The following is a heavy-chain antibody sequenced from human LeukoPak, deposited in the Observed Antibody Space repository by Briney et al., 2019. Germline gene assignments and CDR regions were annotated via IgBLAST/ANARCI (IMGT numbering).Heavy chain of an antibody. CDR3: AREWSPGSPDY. CDR1: GGTFSSYA. Sequence: SVKVSCKASGGTFSSYAISWVRQAPGQGLEWMGRIIPILGIANYAQKFQGRVTITADKSTSTAYMELSSLRSEDTAVYYCAREWSPGSPDYWGQGTLVTVSS. CDR2: IIPILGIA. V-gene: IGHV1-69*04. D-gene: IGHD2-8*01. J-gene: IGHJ4*02.